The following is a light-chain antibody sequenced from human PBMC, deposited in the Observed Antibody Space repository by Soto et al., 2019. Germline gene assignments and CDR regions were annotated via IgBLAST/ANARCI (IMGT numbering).Light chain of an antibody. CDR2: EAT. V-gene: IGLV2-23*01. CDR1: SSDVGSSNF. J-gene: IGLJ1*01. CDR3: CSFPGGTTLYL. Sequence: QSVLTQPASVSGSPRQSITISCTGGSSDVGSSNFVSWYQQHPGKAPKLIIYEATRRPSGVSGRFSGSKSGNTASLTISGLQAEDEADDYCCSFPGGTTLYLFGTGTKLTVL.